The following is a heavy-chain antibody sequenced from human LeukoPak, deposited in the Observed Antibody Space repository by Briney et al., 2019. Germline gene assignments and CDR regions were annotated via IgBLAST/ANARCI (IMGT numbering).Heavy chain of an antibody. D-gene: IGHD2-15*01. CDR2: IYPSDSET. V-gene: IGHV5-51*01. J-gene: IGHJ4*02. CDR3: AMSSGGSCYLNYFDY. CDR1: GYSFTSYW. Sequence: GESLKISCKGSGYSFTSYWIGWVRQMPGKGLEWMGIIYPSDSETRYSPSFQGQVTISADMSISIAFLQWSSLKASDTAMHYCAMSSGGSCYLNYFDYWGQGTLVTVSS.